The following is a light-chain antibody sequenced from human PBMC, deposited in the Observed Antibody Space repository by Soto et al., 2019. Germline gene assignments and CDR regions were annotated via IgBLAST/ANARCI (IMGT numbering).Light chain of an antibody. V-gene: IGKV1-39*01. CDR3: QQSYGTPHT. CDR2: AAS. Sequence: DRQMTQSPSSLSASVGDRVTITCRASQSISNYLNWYQQKPGKAPKLLIYAASSLQSGVPSRFSGSGSGTDFTLTISSLQPEDFATYYCQQSYGTPHTFGQGTKVDIK. J-gene: IGKJ2*01. CDR1: QSISNY.